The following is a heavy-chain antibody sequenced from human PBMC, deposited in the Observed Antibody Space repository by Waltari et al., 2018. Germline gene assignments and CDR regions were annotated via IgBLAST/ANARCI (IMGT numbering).Heavy chain of an antibody. D-gene: IGHD3-10*01. CDR1: GYTFTGYY. V-gene: IGHV5-51*01. Sequence: VQLVQSGAEVKKPGASVKVSCKASGYTFTGYYMHWVRQAPGQGLEWMGIIYPGDSDTRYSPSFQGQVTISADKSISTAYLQWSSLKASDTAMYYCARPYGSGSRVDYWGQGTLVTVSS. J-gene: IGHJ4*02. CDR3: ARPYGSGSRVDY. CDR2: IYPGDSDT.